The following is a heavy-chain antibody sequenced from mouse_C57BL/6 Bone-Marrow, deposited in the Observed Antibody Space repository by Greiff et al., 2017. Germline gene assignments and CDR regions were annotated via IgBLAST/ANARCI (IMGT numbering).Heavy chain of an antibody. V-gene: IGHV1-76*01. D-gene: IGHD3-1*01. CDR3: ARRGFFDY. CDR2: IYPGSGNT. Sequence: QVQLQQSGPELVKPGASVKLSCKASGYTFTSYDINWVKQRPGQGLEWIARIYPGSGNTYYNEKFKGKATLTAEKSSSTAYMQLSSLTSEDSAVYFCARRGFFDYWGQGTTLTVSS. CDR1: GYTFTSYD. J-gene: IGHJ2*01.